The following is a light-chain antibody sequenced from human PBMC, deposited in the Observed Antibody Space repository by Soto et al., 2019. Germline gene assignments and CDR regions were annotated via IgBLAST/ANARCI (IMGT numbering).Light chain of an antibody. CDR3: QQYNNWPPLT. Sequence: EIVMTQSPATLSVSPGERATLFCRASQSISSNLAWYQQKAGQAPWLLIYGTSTRATGIAARFSGSGSGTEFTLTISSLQSEDFGIYYCQQYNNWPPLTFGGGTKVEIK. CDR2: GTS. CDR1: QSISSN. V-gene: IGKV3-15*01. J-gene: IGKJ4*01.